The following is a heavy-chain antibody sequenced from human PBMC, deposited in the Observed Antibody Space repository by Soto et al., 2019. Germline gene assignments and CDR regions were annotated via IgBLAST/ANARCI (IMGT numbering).Heavy chain of an antibody. Sequence: EVQLVESGGGLVQPGGSLRLSCAASGFTFSDHYMDWVRQAPGKGLEWVGRTRNKANSYTTEYAASVKGRFTISRDDSQNSLYLQMNSLKTEDTAVYYCAREGGSGSYYYYYGMDVWGQGTTVTVSS. D-gene: IGHD3-10*01. V-gene: IGHV3-72*01. CDR3: AREGGSGSYYYYYGMDV. CDR1: GFTFSDHY. J-gene: IGHJ6*02. CDR2: TRNKANSYTT.